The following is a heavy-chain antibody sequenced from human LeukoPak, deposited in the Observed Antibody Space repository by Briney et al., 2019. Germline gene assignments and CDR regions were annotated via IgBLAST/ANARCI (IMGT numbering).Heavy chain of an antibody. V-gene: IGHV4-59*01. Sequence: SETLSLTCSVSGGSINVYYWNWSRQSPGRGLEWIGSISYSGSTNYNPSLKSRVAISMDASKNRFSLKVNSVIAADTAMYYCARGGSRSYTSSTLDYWGQGTLVTVSS. CDR1: GGSINVYY. D-gene: IGHD6-6*01. CDR3: ARGGSRSYTSSTLDY. J-gene: IGHJ4*02. CDR2: ISYSGST.